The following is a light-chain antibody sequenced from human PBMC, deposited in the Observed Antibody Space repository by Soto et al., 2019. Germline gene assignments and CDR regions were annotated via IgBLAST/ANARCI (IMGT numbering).Light chain of an antibody. J-gene: IGKJ1*01. CDR2: DAS. Sequence: DIQMTQSPSTLSASVGDRVTITCRASQSISSWLAWYQQKPGKAPKLLIHDASSLESGVPSRFSSSRSGTEFTLAISSLQPDDFATYYCQQYNSYWGTFGQGTKVDIK. V-gene: IGKV1-5*01. CDR3: QQYNSYWGT. CDR1: QSISSW.